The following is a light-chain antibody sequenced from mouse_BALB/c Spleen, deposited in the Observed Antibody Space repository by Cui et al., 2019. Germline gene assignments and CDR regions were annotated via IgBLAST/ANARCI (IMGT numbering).Light chain of an antibody. Sequence: QIVLTQSPAIMSASPGEKVTLTCSASSSVRYMHWFQQKPGTSPKLWIYSTSNLASGVPARFSGSGSGTSYSLTISRMEAEDAATYYCQQRSSYPLTFGAGTKLELK. CDR3: QQRSSYPLT. CDR2: STS. CDR1: SSVRY. V-gene: IGKV4-57*01. J-gene: IGKJ5*01.